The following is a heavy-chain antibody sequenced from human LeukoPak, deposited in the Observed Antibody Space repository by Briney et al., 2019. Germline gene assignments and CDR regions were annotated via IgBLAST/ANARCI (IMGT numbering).Heavy chain of an antibody. CDR2: ISSSSSYI. V-gene: IGHV3-21*01. D-gene: IGHD3-22*01. J-gene: IGHJ4*02. Sequence: GGSLRLSCAASGLTFSSYSMNWVRQAPGKGLEWVSSISSSSSYIYYADSVKGRFTISRDNAKNSLYLQMNSLRAEDTAVYYCARDTKRITMIVDYFDYWGQGTLVTVSS. CDR1: GLTFSSYS. CDR3: ARDTKRITMIVDYFDY.